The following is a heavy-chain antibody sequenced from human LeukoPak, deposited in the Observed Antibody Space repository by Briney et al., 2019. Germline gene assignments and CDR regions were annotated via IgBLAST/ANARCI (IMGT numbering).Heavy chain of an antibody. V-gene: IGHV4-38-2*02. CDR2: IYHSGST. D-gene: IGHD3-16*02. Sequence: LEWIGSIYHSGSTYYNSSLKSRVIISVDTPKNHFSLKLSSVTAADTVVYYCARENYVWGSSRHNWFDPWGQGTLVPVSS. CDR3: ARENYVWGSSRHNWFDP. J-gene: IGHJ5*02.